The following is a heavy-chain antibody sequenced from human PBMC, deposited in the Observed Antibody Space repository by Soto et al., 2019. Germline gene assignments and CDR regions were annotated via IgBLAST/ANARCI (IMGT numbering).Heavy chain of an antibody. CDR3: ARGFWSGPKAYYFDY. CDR2: ISSSGSTI. CDR1: GFTFSSYE. D-gene: IGHD3-3*01. J-gene: IGHJ4*02. V-gene: IGHV3-48*03. Sequence: PGGSLRLSCAASGFTFSSYEMNWVRQAPGKGLEWVSYISSSGSTIYYADSVKGRFTISRDNAKNSLYLQMNSLRAEDTAVYYCARGFWSGPKAYYFDYWGQGTLVTVSS.